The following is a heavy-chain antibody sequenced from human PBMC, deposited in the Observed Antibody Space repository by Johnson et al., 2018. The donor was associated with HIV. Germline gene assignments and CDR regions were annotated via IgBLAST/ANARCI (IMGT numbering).Heavy chain of an antibody. CDR1: GFTFSSYG. D-gene: IGHD5-12*01. J-gene: IGHJ3*01. CDR2: IRYDGSNK. V-gene: IGHV3-30*02. CDR3: ATGDDDGF. Sequence: QVQLVESGGGVVQPGGSLRLSCAASGFTFSSYGMHWVRQAPGKGLAWVAFIRYDGSNKYYADSVKGRFTISRDNSKNTLFLQMNSLRTEDTAVYYCATGDDDGFWGRGTMVTVSS.